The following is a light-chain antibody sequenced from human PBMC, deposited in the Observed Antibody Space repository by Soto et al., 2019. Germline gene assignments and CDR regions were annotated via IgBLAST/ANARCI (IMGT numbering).Light chain of an antibody. V-gene: IGLV2-14*01. CDR2: DVS. CDR3: SSYTSSSTLYV. CDR1: SSDVGGSNY. J-gene: IGLJ1*01. Sequence: QSALTQPASVSGSPGQSITISCTGTSSDVGGSNYVSWYQQHPGKAPKLMIYDVSNRPSGVSNRFSGSKSGNTASLTISGLQAEDEADYYCSSYTSSSTLYVLGTGTKVTVL.